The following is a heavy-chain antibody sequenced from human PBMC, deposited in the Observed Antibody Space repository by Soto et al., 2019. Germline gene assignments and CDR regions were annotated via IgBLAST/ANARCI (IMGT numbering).Heavy chain of an antibody. J-gene: IGHJ6*02. D-gene: IGHD2-15*01. CDR3: ASDLSGGSCKHYYYYGMDV. CDR2: ISYDGSNK. CDR1: RFTLQYQS. V-gene: IGHV3-30-3*01. Sequence: GSLGPLRSTSRFTLQYQSIDWVRPAPGKGVVWLAVISYDGSNKYYADSVKGRFTISRDNSKNTLYLQMNSLRAEDTAVYYCASDLSGGSCKHYYYYGMDVWGQGTTVTVSS.